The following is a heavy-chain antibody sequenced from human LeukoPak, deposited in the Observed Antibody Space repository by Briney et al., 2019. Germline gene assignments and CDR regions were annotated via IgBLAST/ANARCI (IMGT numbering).Heavy chain of an antibody. CDR3: TTEKVRGSHFFDY. Sequence: GGSLRLSCAASGFTFSNAWMSWVRQAPGKGLEWVGRIKSKTDGGTTDYAAPVKGRFTISRDDSKNTLYLQMNSLKTEDTAVYYCTTEKVRGSHFFDYWGQGTLVTVSS. V-gene: IGHV3-15*01. CDR2: IKSKTDGGTT. CDR1: GFTFSNAW. D-gene: IGHD1-26*01. J-gene: IGHJ4*02.